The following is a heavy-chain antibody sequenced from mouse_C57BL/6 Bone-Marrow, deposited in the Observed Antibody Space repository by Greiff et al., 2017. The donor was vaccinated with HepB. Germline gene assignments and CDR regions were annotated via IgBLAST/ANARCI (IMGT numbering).Heavy chain of an antibody. CDR1: GFNIKDDY. Sequence: EVQLQQSGAELVRPGASVKLSCTASGFNIKDDYMHWVKQRPEQGLEWIGWIDPENGDTEYASKFQGKATITADTSSNTAYLQLSSLTSEDTAVYYFTTQSYYGSSWAWFAYWGQGTLVTVSA. CDR3: TTQSYYGSSWAWFAY. CDR2: IDPENGDT. V-gene: IGHV14-4*01. D-gene: IGHD1-1*01. J-gene: IGHJ3*01.